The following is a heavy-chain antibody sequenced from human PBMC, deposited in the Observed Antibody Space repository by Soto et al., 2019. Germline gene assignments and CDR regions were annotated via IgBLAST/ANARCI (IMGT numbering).Heavy chain of an antibody. D-gene: IGHD6-6*01. CDR1: GGTFSSYT. CDR3: ASEIDSSSSGIDY. CDR2: IIPILGIA. V-gene: IGHV1-69*02. Sequence: QVQLVQSGAEVKKPGSSVKVSCKASGGTFSSYTISWVRQAPGQGLEWMGRIIPILGIANYAQKFQGRVTITADKSTSTAYMEVSSLRSEDTAVYYCASEIDSSSSGIDYWGQGTLVTVSS. J-gene: IGHJ4*02.